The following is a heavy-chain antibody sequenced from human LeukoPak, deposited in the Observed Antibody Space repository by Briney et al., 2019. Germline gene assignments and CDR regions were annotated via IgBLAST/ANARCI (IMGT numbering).Heavy chain of an antibody. V-gene: IGHV3-23*01. CDR1: GFTFSSYA. Sequence: GGSLRLSCAASGFTFSSYAMSWVRQAPGKGLEWVSAISGSGGSTYYADSVKGRFTISRDNSKNTLYLQMNSLRAEDTAAYYCVRDIVVVPAGYFDYWGQGTLVTVSS. CDR2: ISGSGGST. CDR3: VRDIVVVPAGYFDY. J-gene: IGHJ4*02. D-gene: IGHD2-2*01.